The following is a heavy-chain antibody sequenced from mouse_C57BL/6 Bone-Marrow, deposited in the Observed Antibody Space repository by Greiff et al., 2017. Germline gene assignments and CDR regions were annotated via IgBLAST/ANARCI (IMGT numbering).Heavy chain of an antibody. D-gene: IGHD2-5*01. CDR3: ARDYSNYFAWFAY. J-gene: IGHJ3*01. CDR2: IYPGSGST. V-gene: IGHV1-55*01. Sequence: QVQLQQPGAELVKPGASVKMSCKASGYTFTSYWITWVKQRPGQGLEWIGDIYPGSGSTNYNEKFKSKATLTVDTSSSTASMQLISLTSEDSAVYYCARDYSNYFAWFAYWGQGTLVTVSA. CDR1: GYTFTSYW.